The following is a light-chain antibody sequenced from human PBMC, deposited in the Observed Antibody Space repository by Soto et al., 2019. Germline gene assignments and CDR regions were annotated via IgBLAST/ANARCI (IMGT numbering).Light chain of an antibody. Sequence: EIVMTQSPATLSVSPGERATLSCRASQSVRNNLAWYQQKPGQAPRLLIYGASTRATDIPARFSGSGSGTEFTLTISSLQSEDFAIYYCQQYNNWPWTFGQGTKVEIK. CDR1: QSVRNN. V-gene: IGKV3-15*01. J-gene: IGKJ1*01. CDR2: GAS. CDR3: QQYNNWPWT.